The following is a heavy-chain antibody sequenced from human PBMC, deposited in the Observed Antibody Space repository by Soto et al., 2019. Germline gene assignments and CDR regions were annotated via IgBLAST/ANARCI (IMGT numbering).Heavy chain of an antibody. Sequence: QVQLVQSGAEVKKPGSSVKVSCKASGGTFSSYAISWVRQAPGQGLEWMGGIIPIFGTANYAQKFQGRVTINADESTSTAYMELSSLRSEGTAVYYCARDRTIWTTALAWYFDLWGRGTLVTVSS. CDR2: IIPIFGTA. CDR1: GGTFSSYA. J-gene: IGHJ2*01. V-gene: IGHV1-69*01. CDR3: ARDRTIWTTALAWYFDL. D-gene: IGHD4-17*01.